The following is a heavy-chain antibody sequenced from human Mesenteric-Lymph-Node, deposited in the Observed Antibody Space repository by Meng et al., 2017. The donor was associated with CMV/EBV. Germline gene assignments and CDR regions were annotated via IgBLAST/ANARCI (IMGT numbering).Heavy chain of an antibody. CDR1: FTFSSYG. CDR3: AKDDIVVVPARGLGFDP. Sequence: FTFSSYGMAWHRHSAGKGRECLPFIRYDSHNHYSPSSLPIPFPLSRDNSKNTLYLQMNSLRAEDTAVYYCAKDDIVVVPARGLGFDPWGQGTLVTVSS. D-gene: IGHD2-2*01. J-gene: IGHJ5*02. V-gene: IGHV3-30*02. CDR2: IRYDSHNH.